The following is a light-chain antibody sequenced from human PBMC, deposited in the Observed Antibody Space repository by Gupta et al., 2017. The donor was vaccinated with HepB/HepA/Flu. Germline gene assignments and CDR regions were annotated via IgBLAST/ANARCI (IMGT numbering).Light chain of an antibody. Sequence: EIVLTQSPVSLSLPPGERATLSCRASQGVSRNLAWYQQKPGQAPRLLIYETSNRATGIPVRFSGSGSGTDFTLTISSLQPEDFGVYYCQQRSNWPLTFGGGTKVEIK. V-gene: IGKV3-11*01. J-gene: IGKJ4*01. CDR1: QGVSRN. CDR3: QQRSNWPLT. CDR2: ETS.